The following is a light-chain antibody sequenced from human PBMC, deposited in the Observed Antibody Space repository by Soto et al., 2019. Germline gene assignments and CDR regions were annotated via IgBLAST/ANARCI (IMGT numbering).Light chain of an antibody. Sequence: QSVLTQPASVSGSPGQSITISCTGTSSDVGGYNYVSWYQLHPGKAPKLMIYDVSNRPSGVSNRFSGSKSGNTASLTISGLQAEDEADYYCSSYTRSSTLDYVFGTGTKVNVL. V-gene: IGLV2-14*01. CDR1: SSDVGGYNY. CDR3: SSYTRSSTLDYV. J-gene: IGLJ1*01. CDR2: DVS.